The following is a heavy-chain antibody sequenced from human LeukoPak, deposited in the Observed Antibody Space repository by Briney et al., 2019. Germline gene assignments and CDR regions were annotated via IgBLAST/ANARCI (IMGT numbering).Heavy chain of an antibody. J-gene: IGHJ4*02. Sequence: WGSLRLSCAASGFTFSDYYMSWIRQAPGKGLEWVSAISGSGGSTYYADSVKGRFTISRDNSKNTLYLQMNSLRAEDTAVYYCAKDFRGYFDYWGQGTLVTVSS. CDR3: AKDFRGYFDY. CDR2: ISGSGGST. CDR1: GFTFSDYY. V-gene: IGHV3-23*01.